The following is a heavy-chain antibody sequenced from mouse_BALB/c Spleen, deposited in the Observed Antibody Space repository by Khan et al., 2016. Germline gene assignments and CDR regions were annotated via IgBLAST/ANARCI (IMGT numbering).Heavy chain of an antibody. CDR1: GFTFNGYG. J-gene: IGHJ2*01. Sequence: EVELVGSGGGLVQPGSSQNPPCAPSGFTFNGYGMTWVRRAQEKGLKWVASISVESNPIFKADTVKGRFTITRDNPKNTLFLQMTSLMSEDTAMYYCATSYFYGYYFDYWGPGTTLTVS. V-gene: IGHV5-17*02. D-gene: IGHD1-1*01. CDR3: ATSYFYGYYFDY. CDR2: ISVESNPI.